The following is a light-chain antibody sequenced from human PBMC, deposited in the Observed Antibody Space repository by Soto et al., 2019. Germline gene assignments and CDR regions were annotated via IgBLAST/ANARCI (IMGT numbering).Light chain of an antibody. CDR3: MQVSHWPTT. CDR1: QSLVYSDGNTY. V-gene: IGKV2-30*01. Sequence: DVELTQSPLSLPVTLGQPASISCRSSQSLVYSDGNTYLSWIHQRPGQSPRRLIYKVSNRDSGVPDRFSGSGSATDFTLKISGVEAEDVGVYLCMQVSHWPTTFGQGTRLEIK. J-gene: IGKJ5*01. CDR2: KVS.